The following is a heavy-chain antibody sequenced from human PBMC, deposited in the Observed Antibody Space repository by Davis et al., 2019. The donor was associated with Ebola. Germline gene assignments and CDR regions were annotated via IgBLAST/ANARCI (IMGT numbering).Heavy chain of an antibody. Sequence: GESLKISCKGSGYSFTSYWISWVRQMPGKGLEWMGRIDPSDSYTNYSPSFQGHVTISADKSISTAYLQWSSLKASDTAMYYCARQAYYDFWSGYYTVNWFDPWGQGTLVTVSS. V-gene: IGHV5-10-1*01. J-gene: IGHJ5*02. CDR3: ARQAYYDFWSGYYTVNWFDP. CDR1: GYSFTSYW. D-gene: IGHD3-3*01. CDR2: IDPSDSYT.